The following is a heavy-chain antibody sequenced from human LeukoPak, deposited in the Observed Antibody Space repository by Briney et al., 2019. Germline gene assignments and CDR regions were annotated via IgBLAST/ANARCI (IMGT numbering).Heavy chain of an antibody. V-gene: IGHV4-39*07. CDR3: ARDGAYGVAGFLYNWFDP. Sequence: PSETLSLTCTVPGDSISSSNSYWGWIRQPPGKGLEWIGSIYYSGNTYYNASLKSRVTISVDTSKNQFSLKLKSVTAADTAVYYCARDGAYGVAGFLYNWFDPWGQGALVTVSS. J-gene: IGHJ5*02. D-gene: IGHD2-15*01. CDR2: IYYSGNT. CDR1: GDSISSSNSY.